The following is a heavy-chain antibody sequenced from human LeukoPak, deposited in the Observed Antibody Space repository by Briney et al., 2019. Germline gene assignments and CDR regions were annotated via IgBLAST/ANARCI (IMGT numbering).Heavy chain of an antibody. Sequence: SETLSLTCTVSGGSISSSSYYWGWIRQPPGKGLEWIGSIYYSGSTYYNPSLKSRVTISVDTSKNPFSLKLSFVTAADTAVYYCARHRGGYYYDSSGYFFDYWGQGTLVTVSS. D-gene: IGHD3-22*01. CDR2: IYYSGST. CDR3: ARHRGGYYYDSSGYFFDY. CDR1: GGSISSSSYY. V-gene: IGHV4-39*01. J-gene: IGHJ4*02.